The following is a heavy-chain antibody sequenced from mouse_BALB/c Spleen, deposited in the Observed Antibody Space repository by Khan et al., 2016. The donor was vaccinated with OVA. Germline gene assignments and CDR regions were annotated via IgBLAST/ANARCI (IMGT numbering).Heavy chain of an antibody. CDR3: IRSVYYAYAYAMDY. CDR1: GYSITSDFA. J-gene: IGHJ4*01. D-gene: IGHD2-2*01. Sequence: VQLKESGPGLVKPSQSLSLTCTVTGYSITSDFAWNWVRQFPGNKLEWMGYISFSGSTSYDPSLKRRLSITRATSKTQFFLQLSSVTTEDTATYYCIRSVYYAYAYAMDYWGQGTSVTVSS. CDR2: ISFSGST. V-gene: IGHV3-2*02.